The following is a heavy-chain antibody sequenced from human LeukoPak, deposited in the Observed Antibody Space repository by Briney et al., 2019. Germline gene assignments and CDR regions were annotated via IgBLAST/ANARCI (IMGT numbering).Heavy chain of an antibody. D-gene: IGHD2-8*01. CDR2: TYYRSTWYN. V-gene: IGHV6-1*01. Sequence: SQTLSLTCAISGDSVSSNSVTWNWIRQSPSRGLEWLGRTYYRSTWYNDYAVSVRGRITVNPDTSKNQFSLHLDSVTPEDTAVYYCARVQGHPPNGLDVWGQGTMVTVSS. J-gene: IGHJ3*01. CDR1: GDSVSSNSVT. CDR3: ARVQGHPPNGLDV.